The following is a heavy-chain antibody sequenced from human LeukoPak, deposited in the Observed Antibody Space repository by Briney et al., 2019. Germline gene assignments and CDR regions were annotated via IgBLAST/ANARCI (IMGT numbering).Heavy chain of an antibody. CDR1: GFTFDDYG. CDR2: INWNGGST. CDR3: ARALERRVPADGCGY. J-gene: IGHJ4*02. Sequence: PGGSLRLSCAASGFTFDDYGMSWVRQAPGKGLEWVSGINWNGGSTGYADSVKGRFTISRDNAKNSLYLQMNSLRAEDTALYYCARALERRVPADGCGYWGQGTLVTVSS. D-gene: IGHD2-2*01. V-gene: IGHV3-20*04.